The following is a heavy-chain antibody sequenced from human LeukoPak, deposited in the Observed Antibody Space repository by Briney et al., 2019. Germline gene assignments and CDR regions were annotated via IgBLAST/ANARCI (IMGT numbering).Heavy chain of an antibody. Sequence: GGSLRLSCAASGFTFSSYSMNWVRQAPGKGLEWVSYISSSSSTIYYADSVKGRFTISRDNAKNSLYLQMNSLRAEDMAVYYCARGMSSRDYYYYYYMDVWGKGTTVTVSS. V-gene: IGHV3-48*01. J-gene: IGHJ6*03. CDR3: ARGMSSRDYYYYYYMDV. D-gene: IGHD2-8*01. CDR1: GFTFSSYS. CDR2: ISSSSSTI.